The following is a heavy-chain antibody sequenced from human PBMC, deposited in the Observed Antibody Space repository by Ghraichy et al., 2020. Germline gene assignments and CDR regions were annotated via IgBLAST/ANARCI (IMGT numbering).Heavy chain of an antibody. Sequence: GESLNISCAASGFTFSSYAMHWVRQAPGKGLEWVAVISYDGSNKYYVDSVKGRFTISRDNSKNTLYLQMNSLRAKDTAVYYCARERDYYDTWAFDIWGQGTMVTVSS. J-gene: IGHJ3*02. CDR2: ISYDGSNK. D-gene: IGHD3-22*01. CDR3: ARERDYYDTWAFDI. CDR1: GFTFSSYA. V-gene: IGHV3-30*04.